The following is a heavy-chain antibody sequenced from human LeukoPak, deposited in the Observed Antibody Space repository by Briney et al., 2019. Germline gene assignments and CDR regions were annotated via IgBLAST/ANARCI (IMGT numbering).Heavy chain of an antibody. J-gene: IGHJ4*02. V-gene: IGHV3-11*04. CDR3: AAGYSSGWYGLVFDH. Sequence: GGSLRLSCAASGFTFSDYYMSWIRQAPGKGLEWVSYISSSGSTIYYADSVKGRFTISRDNAKNSLYLQMNSLRAEDTAVYYCAAGYSSGWYGLVFDHWGQGTLVTVSS. D-gene: IGHD6-19*01. CDR2: ISSSGSTI. CDR1: GFTFSDYY.